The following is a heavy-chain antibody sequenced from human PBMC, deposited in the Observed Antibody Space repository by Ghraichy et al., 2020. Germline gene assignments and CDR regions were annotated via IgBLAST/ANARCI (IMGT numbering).Heavy chain of an antibody. J-gene: IGHJ4*02. CDR1: GDSITTYC. V-gene: IGHV4-4*09. Sequence: SETLSLTCTVSGDSITTYCWSWIRQPPGKGLEWIGCIYSNANTNYNPSLESRVTLSVDTSKSQFSLKLSSVTAADTAVYYCARLEYNYGYTLDYWGQGTLVPVSS. CDR2: IYSNANT. CDR3: ARLEYNYGYTLDY. D-gene: IGHD5-18*01.